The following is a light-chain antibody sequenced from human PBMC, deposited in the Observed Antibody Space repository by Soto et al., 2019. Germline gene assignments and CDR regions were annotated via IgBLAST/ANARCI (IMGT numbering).Light chain of an antibody. CDR1: QSVGSN. J-gene: IGKJ2*01. CDR3: QQYNNWPPYT. Sequence: EIVMTQSPATLSVSPGERATLSCRASQSVGSNLAWYQQKPGQAPRLLILGASTRATGIPARFSGSGSGTEVTLTISSLQSEDFAVYYCQQYNNWPPYTFGQGTRLEIK. CDR2: GAS. V-gene: IGKV3-15*01.